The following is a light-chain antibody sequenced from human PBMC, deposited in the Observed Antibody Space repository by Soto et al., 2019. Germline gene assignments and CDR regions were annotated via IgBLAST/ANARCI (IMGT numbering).Light chain of an antibody. CDR3: QQYGSSPRT. Sequence: EIVLTQSPGTLSLSPGERATLSCRVSQTVSSSSLAWYQQKPGQAPRLLIFGASTRAAGFPDRFSGSGSGTDFTLTISRLEPEDFAVYYCQQYGSSPRTFGQGTKVDIK. J-gene: IGKJ1*01. CDR1: QTVSSSS. CDR2: GAS. V-gene: IGKV3-20*01.